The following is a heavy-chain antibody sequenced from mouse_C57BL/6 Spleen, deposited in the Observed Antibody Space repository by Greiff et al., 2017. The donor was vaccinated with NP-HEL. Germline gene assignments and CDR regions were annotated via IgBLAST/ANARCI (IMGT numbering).Heavy chain of an antibody. D-gene: IGHD2-1*01. Sequence: LQESGPELVRPGVSVKISCKGSGYPFTDYAMHWVKQSHAKSLEWIGVISTYYGDASYNQKFKDKATMTVDKSSSTAYMELARLTSEDSAVYYCAREDGNYVDWYFDVWGTGTTVTVSS. CDR3: AREDGNYVDWYFDV. J-gene: IGHJ1*03. CDR2: ISTYYGDA. V-gene: IGHV1-67*01. CDR1: GYPFTDYA.